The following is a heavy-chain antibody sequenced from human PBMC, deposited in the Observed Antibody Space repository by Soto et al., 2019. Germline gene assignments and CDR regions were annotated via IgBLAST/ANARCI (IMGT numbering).Heavy chain of an antibody. J-gene: IGHJ6*02. CDR1: GGSISSYY. Sequence: PSETLSLTCTVSGGSISSYYWSWIRQPPEKGLEWIGYIYYSGSTNYNPSLKSRVTISVDTSKNQFSLKLSSVTAADTAVYYCARDSRLPVPGRRNYYYYTMDVWGQGTTVTVSS. D-gene: IGHD2-2*01. CDR3: ARDSRLPVPGRRNYYYYTMDV. V-gene: IGHV4-59*01. CDR2: IYYSGST.